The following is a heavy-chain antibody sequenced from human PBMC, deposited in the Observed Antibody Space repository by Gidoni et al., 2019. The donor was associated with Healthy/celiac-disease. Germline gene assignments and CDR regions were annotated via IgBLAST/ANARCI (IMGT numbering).Heavy chain of an antibody. CDR1: GFTFSSYA. CDR3: AREVSSGYYSDY. CDR2: ISSNGGST. V-gene: IGHV3-64*01. Sequence: EVQLVESGGGLVKPGGSLRLSCAASGFTFSSYAMHWVRQAPGNGLEYVSAISSNGGSTYYANSVKGRFTISRDNSKNTLYLQMGSLRAEDMAVYYCAREVSSGYYSDYWGQGTLVTVSS. D-gene: IGHD3-22*01. J-gene: IGHJ4*02.